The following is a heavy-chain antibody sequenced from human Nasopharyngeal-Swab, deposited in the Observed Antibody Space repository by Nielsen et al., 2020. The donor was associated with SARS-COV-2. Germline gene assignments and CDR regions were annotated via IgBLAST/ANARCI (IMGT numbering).Heavy chain of an antibody. Sequence: SETLSLTCTVSGGSISSYYWSWIRQPPGKGLEWIGYIYYSGSTNYNPSLKSRVTISVDTSKNQFSLKLSSVTAADTAVYYCARVVLGYCSGGSCYSYGWFDPWGQGTLVTASS. V-gene: IGHV4-59*01. CDR1: GGSISSYY. CDR3: ARVVLGYCSGGSCYSYGWFDP. J-gene: IGHJ5*02. D-gene: IGHD2-15*01. CDR2: IYYSGST.